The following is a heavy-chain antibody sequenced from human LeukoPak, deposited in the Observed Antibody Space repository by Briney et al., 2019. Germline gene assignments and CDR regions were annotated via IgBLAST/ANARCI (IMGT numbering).Heavy chain of an antibody. Sequence: SETLSLTCTVSGGSISSSSYYWGWIRQPPGKGLEWIGSIYYSGSTYYNPSLKSRVTISVDTSKNQFSLKLSSVTAADTAVYYCARFWSGYPNYFDYWGQGTLVTVSS. J-gene: IGHJ4*02. CDR1: GGSISSSSYY. D-gene: IGHD3-3*01. CDR2: IYYSGST. CDR3: ARFWSGYPNYFDY. V-gene: IGHV4-39*07.